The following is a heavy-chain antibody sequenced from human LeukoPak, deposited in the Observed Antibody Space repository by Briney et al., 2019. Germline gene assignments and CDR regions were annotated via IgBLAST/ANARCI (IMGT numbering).Heavy chain of an antibody. CDR3: ARDHLYYYGSGSTLDY. V-gene: IGHV3-30*02. D-gene: IGHD3-10*01. CDR2: IRYDGSNK. Sequence: GGSLRLSCAASGFTFSSYGMHWVRQAPGKGLEWVAFIRYDGSNKYYAGSVKGRFTISRDNSKNTLYLQMNSLRAEDTAVYYCARDHLYYYGSGSTLDYWGQGTLVTVSS. J-gene: IGHJ4*02. CDR1: GFTFSSYG.